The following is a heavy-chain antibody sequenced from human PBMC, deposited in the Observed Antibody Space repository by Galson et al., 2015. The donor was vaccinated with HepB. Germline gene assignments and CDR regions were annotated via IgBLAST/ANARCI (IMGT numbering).Heavy chain of an antibody. J-gene: IGHJ4*02. Sequence: LRLSCAASGFTFSSYGMHWVRQAPGKGLEWVAVISYDGSNKYYADSVKGRFTISRDNSKNTLYLQMNSLRAEDTAVYYCAKLRYYYDSSGPFDYWGQGTLVTVSS. V-gene: IGHV3-30*18. D-gene: IGHD3-22*01. CDR1: GFTFSSYG. CDR3: AKLRYYYDSSGPFDY. CDR2: ISYDGSNK.